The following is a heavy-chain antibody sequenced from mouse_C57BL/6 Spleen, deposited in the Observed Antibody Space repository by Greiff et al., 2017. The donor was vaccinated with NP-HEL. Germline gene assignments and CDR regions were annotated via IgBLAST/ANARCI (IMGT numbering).Heavy chain of an antibody. CDR1: GYAFSSSW. CDR2: IYPGDGDT. J-gene: IGHJ2*01. CDR3: ARTYYCNFFDY. D-gene: IGHD2-10*01. V-gene: IGHV1-82*01. Sequence: QVQLQQSGPELVKPGASVKMSCKASGYAFSSSWMNWVKQRPGKGLEWIGRIYPGDGDTNYNGKFKGKATLTADKSSSTAYMQLSRLTSEDSAVYFCARTYYCNFFDYWGKGTTLTVSS.